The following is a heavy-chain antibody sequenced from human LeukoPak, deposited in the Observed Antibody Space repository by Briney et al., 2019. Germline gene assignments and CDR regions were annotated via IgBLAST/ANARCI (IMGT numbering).Heavy chain of an antibody. J-gene: IGHJ3*02. CDR3: ARDKAYYDNSGYYNAFDI. V-gene: IGHV4-59*01. CDR2: IYYSGST. CDR1: GGSISSYY. D-gene: IGHD3-22*01. Sequence: PSETLSLTCTVSGGSISSYYWSWIRQPPGKGLEWIGYIYYSGSTNYNPSLKSRVTISVDTSKNQFSLKLSSVTAADTAVYYCARDKAYYDNSGYYNAFDIWGQGTMVTVSS.